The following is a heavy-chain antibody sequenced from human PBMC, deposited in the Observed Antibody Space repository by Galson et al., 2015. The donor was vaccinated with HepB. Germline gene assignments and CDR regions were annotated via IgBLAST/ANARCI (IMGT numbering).Heavy chain of an antibody. J-gene: IGHJ3*02. V-gene: IGHV1-2*04. CDR2: INPNSGGT. Sequence: SVKVSCKASGYTFTGYYMHWVRQAPGQGLEWMGWINPNSGGTNYAQKFQGWVTMTRDTSISTAYMELSRLRSDDTAVYYCARDSEDYYDSNGAFDIWGQGTMVTVSS. CDR3: ARDSEDYYDSNGAFDI. D-gene: IGHD3-22*01. CDR1: GYTFTGYY.